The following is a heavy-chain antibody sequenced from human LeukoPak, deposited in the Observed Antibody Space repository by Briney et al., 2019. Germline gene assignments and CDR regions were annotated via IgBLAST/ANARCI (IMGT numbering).Heavy chain of an antibody. V-gene: IGHV4-38-2*02. CDR2: INHSGST. CDR3: ARLRTGSYEPVDY. J-gene: IGHJ4*02. D-gene: IGHD1-14*01. CDR1: GYSISSGYY. Sequence: SETLSLTCTVSGYSISSGYYWGWIRQPPGKGLEWIGEINHSGSTNYNPSLKSRVTISVDTSKNQFSLKLSSVTAADTAVYYCARLRTGSYEPVDYWGQGTLVTVSS.